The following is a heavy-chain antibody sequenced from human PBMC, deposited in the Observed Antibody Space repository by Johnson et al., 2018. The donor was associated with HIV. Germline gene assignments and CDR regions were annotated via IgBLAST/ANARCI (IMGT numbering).Heavy chain of an antibody. CDR3: AREISRYYYDYPAFDL. CDR1: GFSFDSHA. V-gene: IGHV3-23*04. CDR2: IRYSGSST. Sequence: VQLVESGGGLVQPGGSLRLSCAASGFSFDSHAINWVRQAPGKGLQWVSAIRYSGSSTYYADSVKGRFTISRDNSRSTVYLHMINLRADDTALYYCAREISRYYYDYPAFDLWGQGTTVTVSS. J-gene: IGHJ3*01. D-gene: IGHD3-22*01.